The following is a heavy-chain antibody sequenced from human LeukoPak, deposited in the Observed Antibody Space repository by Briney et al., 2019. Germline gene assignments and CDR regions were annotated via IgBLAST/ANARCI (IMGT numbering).Heavy chain of an antibody. CDR3: AREKSAPSYDSSGYYPDY. V-gene: IGHV4-59*12. Sequence: SETLSLTCTVSGGSISSYYWSWIRQPPGKGLEWIGYIYYSGSTNYNPSLKSRVTISVDTSKNQFSLKLSSVTAADTAVYYCAREKSAPSYDSSGYYPDYWGQGTLVTVSS. CDR1: GGSISSYY. D-gene: IGHD3-22*01. CDR2: IYYSGST. J-gene: IGHJ4*02.